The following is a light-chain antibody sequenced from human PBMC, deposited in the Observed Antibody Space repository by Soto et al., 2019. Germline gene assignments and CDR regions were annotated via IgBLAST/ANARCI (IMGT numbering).Light chain of an antibody. J-gene: IGLJ7*01. Sequence: QSALTQPPSASGSPGQSVTISCTGTSSDVGACNYVSWFQQHPGKAPKLMIYEVSKRPSGVPDRFSGSKSGSTASLTISGLQAEDEADYYCCLYLGGTSVFGGGTQLTVL. V-gene: IGLV2-8*01. CDR2: EVS. CDR1: SSDVGACNY. CDR3: CLYLGGTSV.